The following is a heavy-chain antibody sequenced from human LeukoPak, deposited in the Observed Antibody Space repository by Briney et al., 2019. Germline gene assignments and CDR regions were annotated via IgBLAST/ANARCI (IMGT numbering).Heavy chain of an antibody. CDR3: AKDEAVVVVPAAIGY. V-gene: IGHV3-30*02. Sequence: GGSLRLSCAASGFTFSSYSMNWVRQAPGKGLEWVAVIWYDGSNKYYADSVRGRFTISRDNSKNTLCLQMNSLRAEDTAVYYCAKDEAVVVVPAAIGYWGQGTLVTVSS. CDR1: GFTFSSYS. CDR2: IWYDGSNK. J-gene: IGHJ4*02. D-gene: IGHD2-2*01.